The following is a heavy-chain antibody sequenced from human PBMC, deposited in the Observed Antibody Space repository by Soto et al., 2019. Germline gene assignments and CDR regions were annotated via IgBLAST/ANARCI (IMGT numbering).Heavy chain of an antibody. D-gene: IGHD3-10*01. V-gene: IGHV4-34*01. CDR1: GGPFSGFY. Sequence: PXGTLSLACAVYGGPFSGFYWSWIRQPPGKGLEWIGEINHSGNTNYSPSLKSRVTVSVDTSQNHFSLKVRSVTAADTAMYFCARRTYFGSGNSYGRSSGLDVWGQGTTVTVSS. J-gene: IGHJ6*02. CDR3: ARRTYFGSGNSYGRSSGLDV. CDR2: INHSGNT.